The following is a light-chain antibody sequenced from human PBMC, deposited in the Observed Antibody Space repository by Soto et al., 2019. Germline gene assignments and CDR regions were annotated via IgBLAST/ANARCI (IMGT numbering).Light chain of an antibody. V-gene: IGKV3-20*01. CDR2: GAS. J-gene: IGKJ2*01. Sequence: EIVLTQSPGTLSLSPGERATLSCRASQSVSSSYLAWYQQKPGQALRLLIYGASSRATGIPDRFSGSGSGTDFALNISRLESEDFAVYYCQQYGSSPLYTFGQGTKLEIK. CDR3: QQYGSSPLYT. CDR1: QSVSSSY.